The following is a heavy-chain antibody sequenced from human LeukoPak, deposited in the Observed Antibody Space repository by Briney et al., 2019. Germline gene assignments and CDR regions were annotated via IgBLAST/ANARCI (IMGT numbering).Heavy chain of an antibody. CDR2: ISAYNGNT. CDR3: ASRGSISGRYDFDY. D-gene: IGHD1-26*01. CDR1: GYNFINYG. J-gene: IGHJ4*02. V-gene: IGHV1-18*01. Sequence: ALVKVSCKASGYNFINYGITWVRQAPGQGLEWMGWISAYNGNTNYAQKFQGRVTMTTDTSTSTAYMELRSLRSDDTAVYYCASRGSISGRYDFDYWGQGTLVTVSS.